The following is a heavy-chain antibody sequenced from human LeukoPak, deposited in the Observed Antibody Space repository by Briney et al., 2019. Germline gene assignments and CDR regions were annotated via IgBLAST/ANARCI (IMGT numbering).Heavy chain of an antibody. V-gene: IGHV4-61*05. J-gene: IGHJ4*02. Sequence: SETLSLTCTVSGGSISSSSYYWGWIRQPPGKGLEWIGYIYYSGSTNYNPSLKSRVTISVDTSKNQFSLKLSSVTAADTAVYYCARGYYDSSGYIPSRYFDYWGQGTLVTVSS. CDR2: IYYSGST. CDR1: GGSISSSSYY. D-gene: IGHD3-22*01. CDR3: ARGYYDSSGYIPSRYFDY.